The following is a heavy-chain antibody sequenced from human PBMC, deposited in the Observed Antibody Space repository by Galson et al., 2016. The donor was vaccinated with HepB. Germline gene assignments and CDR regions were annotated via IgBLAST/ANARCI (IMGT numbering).Heavy chain of an antibody. CDR1: GFTSDNYA. V-gene: IGHV3-9*02. Sequence: SLRLSCAASGFTSDNYAMHWVRQVPGKGLQWVSSISWDGLASFYAASVKDRFTISRDNAKNSLFLDMNSLRAEDTAFYFCVKDHSPASYWFFDVWGRGTLVTVSS. CDR2: ISWDGLAS. D-gene: IGHD3-10*01. J-gene: IGHJ2*01. CDR3: VKDHSPASYWFFDV.